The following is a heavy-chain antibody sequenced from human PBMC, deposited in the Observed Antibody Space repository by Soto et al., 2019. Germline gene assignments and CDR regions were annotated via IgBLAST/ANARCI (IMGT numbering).Heavy chain of an antibody. V-gene: IGHV1-18*01. CDR2: ISTDIGNT. J-gene: IGHJ4*02. D-gene: IGHD2-2*01. CDR3: ARFNCISSSCYEGYFDY. CDR1: GYTFTTYG. Sequence: QVQLVQSGAEVKKPGALVKVSCKTSGYTFTTYGISWVRQAPGQGLEWMGWISTDIGNTNYAQKVQDRVTMTTDTSTSTAYMELRSLRSDDTAVYYCARFNCISSSCYEGYFDYWGQGTLVTVSS.